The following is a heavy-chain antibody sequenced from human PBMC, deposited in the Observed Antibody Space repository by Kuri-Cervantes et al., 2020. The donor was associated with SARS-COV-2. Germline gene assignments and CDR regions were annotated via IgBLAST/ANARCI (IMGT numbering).Heavy chain of an antibody. CDR1: GFNFSSYW. CDR3: ARGGMVRGEDY. J-gene: IGHJ4*02. Sequence: GESLKISCAASGFNFSSYWMHWVREVPGKGLEWVSRIKSDGSSPSHADPVKGRFTISRDNAKNTLYLQMNSLRAEDTAVYYCARGGMVRGEDYWGQGTLVTVSS. CDR2: IKSDGSSP. V-gene: IGHV3-74*01. D-gene: IGHD3-10*01.